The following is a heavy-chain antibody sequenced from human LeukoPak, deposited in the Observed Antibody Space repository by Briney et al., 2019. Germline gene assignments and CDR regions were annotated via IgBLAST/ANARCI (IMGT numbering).Heavy chain of an antibody. CDR3: AGAVTNLGVEIPAH. Sequence: GASVKVSFNSSGYTFSIYYMHWVRQAPGQGLEWMGIINPSGDNRSYAQKFQGRVTMTRDMATSTVYIEVSSLRSEDTAVYYCAGAVTNLGVEIPAHWGQGTLVTVSS. V-gene: IGHV1-46*01. CDR1: GYTFSIYY. CDR2: INPSGDNR. J-gene: IGHJ4*02. D-gene: IGHD3-3*01.